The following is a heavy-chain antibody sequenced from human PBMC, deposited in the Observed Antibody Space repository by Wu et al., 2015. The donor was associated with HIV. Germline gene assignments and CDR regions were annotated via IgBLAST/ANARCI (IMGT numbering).Heavy chain of an antibody. CDR2: IIPIFDTT. J-gene: IGHJ6*02. CDR3: AKNPVNGLGDYDYYGMDV. CDR1: GGTFSSYA. V-gene: IGHV1-69*12. D-gene: IGHD3-10*01. Sequence: QVQLVQSGAEVKKPGSSVKVSCRASGGTFSSYAISWVRQAPGQGLEWMGGIIPIFDTTKYAQKFQGRVTVTADESTSTAYMELSSLKSEDTAVYYCAKNPVNGLGDYDYYGMDVWGQGTTVTVSS.